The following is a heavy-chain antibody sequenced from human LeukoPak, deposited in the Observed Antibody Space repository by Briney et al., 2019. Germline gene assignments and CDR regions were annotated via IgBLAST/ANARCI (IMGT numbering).Heavy chain of an antibody. CDR3: ARDESGLYYDSSAAPYMDV. Sequence: GGSLRLSCAASGFTFSDYYMSWIRQAPGKGLEWVSYISSSGSTIYYADSVKGRFTISRDNAKNSLYLQMNSLRAEDTAVYCCARDESGLYYDSSAAPYMDVWGKGTTVTVSS. D-gene: IGHD3-22*01. CDR1: GFTFSDYY. V-gene: IGHV3-11*04. CDR2: ISSSGSTI. J-gene: IGHJ6*03.